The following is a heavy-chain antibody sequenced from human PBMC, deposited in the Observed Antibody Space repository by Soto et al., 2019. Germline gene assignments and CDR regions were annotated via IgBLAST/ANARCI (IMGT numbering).Heavy chain of an antibody. CDR3: AKDLPLRFLEWFRPPSGMDV. D-gene: IGHD3-3*01. Sequence: PGGSLRLSCAVSGFTFSSYAMSWVRQAPGKGLEWVSAISGSGGSTYYADSVKGRFTISRDNSKNTLYLQMNSRRAEDTAVFYCAKDLPLRFLEWFRPPSGMDVWGQGATVTVSS. CDR2: ISGSGGST. V-gene: IGHV3-23*01. J-gene: IGHJ6*02. CDR1: GFTFSSYA.